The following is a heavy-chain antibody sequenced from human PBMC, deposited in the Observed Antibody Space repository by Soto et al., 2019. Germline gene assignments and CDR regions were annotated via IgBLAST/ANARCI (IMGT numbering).Heavy chain of an antibody. CDR3: ARDRSDGYGYYYGMDV. J-gene: IGHJ6*02. CDR1: GGTFSCYA. CDR2: IIPIFGTA. V-gene: IGHV1-69*13. D-gene: IGHD6-19*01. Sequence: SVKVSCKASGGTFSCYAISWVRQAPGQGLEWMGGIIPIFGTANYAQKFQGRVTITADESTSTAYMELSSLRSEDTAVYYCARDRSDGYGYYYGMDVWGQGTTVTVSS.